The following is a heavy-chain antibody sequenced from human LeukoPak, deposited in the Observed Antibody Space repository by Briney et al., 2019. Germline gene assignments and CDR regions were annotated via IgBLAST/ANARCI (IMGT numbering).Heavy chain of an antibody. Sequence: TPSETLSLTCTVSGCSISSYYWSWIRQPPGKGLEWIGYIYYSGSTNYNPSLKSRVTISVDTSKNQFSLKLSSVTAADTAVYYCARSALYSYGLNWFDPWGQGTLVTVSS. J-gene: IGHJ5*02. CDR1: GCSISSYY. CDR2: IYYSGST. D-gene: IGHD5-18*01. V-gene: IGHV4-59*01. CDR3: ARSALYSYGLNWFDP.